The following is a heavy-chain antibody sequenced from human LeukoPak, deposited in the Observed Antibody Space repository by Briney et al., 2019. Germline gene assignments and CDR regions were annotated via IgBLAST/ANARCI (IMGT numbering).Heavy chain of an antibody. D-gene: IGHD3-3*01. Sequence: SETLSLTCTVSGGSIRSTSYYSGWIRQPPGKGLEWIGSIYYSGSTYYNPSLKSRVTISVDTSKNQFSLKLSSVTAADTAVYYCGRLFYDFWSGHYYYYMDVWGKGTTVTVSS. CDR2: IYYSGST. CDR3: GRLFYDFWSGHYYYYMDV. CDR1: GGSIRSTSYY. V-gene: IGHV4-39*01. J-gene: IGHJ6*03.